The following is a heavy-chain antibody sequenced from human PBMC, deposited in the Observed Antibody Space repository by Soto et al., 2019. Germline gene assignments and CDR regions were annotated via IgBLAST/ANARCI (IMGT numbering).Heavy chain of an antibody. V-gene: IGHV1-8*01. CDR3: ARGDYDFWSGYRVNSLDP. J-gene: IGHJ5*02. Sequence: VTVQVSRKSSGYTFASCDINCVRQATRYGLQWMGCMKPNRGNTGYAQKFQGRVTMTRNTSISTAYMELSSLRSEDTAVYYCARGDYDFWSGYRVNSLDPWCQGNRVTVS. D-gene: IGHD3-3*01. CDR2: MKPNRGNT. CDR1: GYTFASCD.